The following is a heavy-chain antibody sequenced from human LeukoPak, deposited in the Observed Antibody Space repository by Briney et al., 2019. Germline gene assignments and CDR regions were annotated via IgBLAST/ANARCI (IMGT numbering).Heavy chain of an antibody. CDR3: ARGWTYTPTDY. J-gene: IGHJ4*02. Sequence: SETLSLTCAVYGGSFSGYYWSWIRQPPGKGLEWIGEINHSGSTNYNPSLKSRVTISVDTSKNQFSLKLSSVTAADTAVYYCARGWTYTPTDYWGQGTLVTVSS. CDR2: INHSGST. D-gene: IGHD2-15*01. CDR1: GGSFSGYY. V-gene: IGHV4-34*01.